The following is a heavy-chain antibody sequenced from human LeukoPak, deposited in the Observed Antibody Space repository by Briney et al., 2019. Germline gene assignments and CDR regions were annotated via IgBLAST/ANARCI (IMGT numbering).Heavy chain of an antibody. V-gene: IGHV4-4*07. Sequence: SETLSLTCTVSGVSITNYYWSWIRQPAGKGLEWIGRIFGSGSTTYNPSLKSRVTISIDTSKSQLSLKVNSVTAADTAVYYCARHDDIAIFRNGLDVWGQGTTVTVSS. D-gene: IGHD6-13*01. CDR2: IFGSGST. CDR1: GVSITNYY. CDR3: ARHDDIAIFRNGLDV. J-gene: IGHJ6*02.